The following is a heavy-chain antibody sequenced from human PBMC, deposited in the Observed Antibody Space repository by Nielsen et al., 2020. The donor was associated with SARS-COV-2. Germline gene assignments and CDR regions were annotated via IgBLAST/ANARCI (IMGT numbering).Heavy chain of an antibody. CDR1: GGSISSGSYY. J-gene: IGHJ3*02. V-gene: IGHV4-61*02. CDR3: ARDGVYYYDISGYRNDAFDI. D-gene: IGHD3-22*01. CDR2: IYTSGST. Sequence: SETLSLTCTVSGGSISSGSYYWSWIRQPAGKGLEWIGRIYTSGSTNYNPSLKSRVTISVDTSKNQFSLKLSSVTAADTAVYYCARDGVYYYDISGYRNDAFDIWGQGTMVTVSS.